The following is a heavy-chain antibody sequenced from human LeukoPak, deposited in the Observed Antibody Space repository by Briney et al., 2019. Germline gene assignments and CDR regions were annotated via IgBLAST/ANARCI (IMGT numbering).Heavy chain of an antibody. CDR1: GGSISSYY. D-gene: IGHD3-9*01. V-gene: IGHV4-59*01. Sequence: SETLSLTCTVSGGSISSYYWSWIRQPPGKGLEWIGYIYYSGSTNYNPSLKSRVTISVDTSKNQFSLKLSSVTAADPAVYYCARSGPTAYSTSYNDYWGQGTLVTVSS. CDR2: IYYSGST. J-gene: IGHJ4*02. CDR3: ARSGPTAYSTSYNDY.